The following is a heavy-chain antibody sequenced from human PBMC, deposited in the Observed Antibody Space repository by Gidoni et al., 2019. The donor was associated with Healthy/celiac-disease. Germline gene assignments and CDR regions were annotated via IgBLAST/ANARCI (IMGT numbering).Heavy chain of an antibody. J-gene: IGHJ4*02. Sequence: EVQLVESGGGLVQPGRSLRLSCAASGFTFDDYAMHWVRQAPGKGLEWVSGISWNSGSIGYADSVKGRFTISRDNAKNSLYLQMNSLRAEDTALYYCAKDMGDHASDYFDYWGQGTLVTVSS. D-gene: IGHD2-21*01. CDR2: ISWNSGSI. V-gene: IGHV3-9*01. CDR1: GFTFDDYA. CDR3: AKDMGDHASDYFDY.